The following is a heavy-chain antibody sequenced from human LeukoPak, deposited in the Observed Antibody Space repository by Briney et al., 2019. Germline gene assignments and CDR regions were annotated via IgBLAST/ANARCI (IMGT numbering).Heavy chain of an antibody. CDR2: INNDGSDT. CDR1: GFTFSTFW. J-gene: IGHJ4*02. CDR3: ARDPLLWELPSDY. D-gene: IGHD1-26*01. V-gene: IGHV3-74*03. Sequence: GGSLRLSCAASGFTFSTFWMHWVRQAPGKGLMRVSQINNDGSDTKYADPVKGRFTISRDNAKNTVYLQMNSLRAEDTAVYYCARDPLLWELPSDYWGQGTLVTVSS.